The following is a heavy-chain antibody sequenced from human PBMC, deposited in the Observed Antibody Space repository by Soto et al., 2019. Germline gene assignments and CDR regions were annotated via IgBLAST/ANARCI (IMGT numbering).Heavy chain of an antibody. CDR3: ARGEVHSSGWNFDY. D-gene: IGHD6-19*01. CDR2: INPNSGGV. V-gene: IGHV1-46*03. CDR1: GYTFTGDH. J-gene: IGHJ4*02. Sequence: QVQLVQSGPEVKKPGASVKVSCKASGYTFTGDHMHWVRQAPGQGLEWMGRINPNSGGVNYAQKFQGRVTVTRDTSASVAYMELGSLRSDDTAVYYCARGEVHSSGWNFDYWGQGTLVIVSS.